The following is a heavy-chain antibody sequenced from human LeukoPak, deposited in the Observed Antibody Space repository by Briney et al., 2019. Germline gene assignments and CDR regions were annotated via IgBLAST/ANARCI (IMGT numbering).Heavy chain of an antibody. CDR2: IGGSDART. D-gene: IGHD5-24*01. Sequence: PGGSLRLSCAASGFTLSRNAMSWVRQAPGKGLEWVSAIGGSDARTDYADSVKGRFTISRDISKNTLYLQMNSLRAEDTAVYFCAKDLFRWAFDYWGQGTLVTVSS. J-gene: IGHJ4*02. V-gene: IGHV3-23*01. CDR3: AKDLFRWAFDY. CDR1: GFTLSRNA.